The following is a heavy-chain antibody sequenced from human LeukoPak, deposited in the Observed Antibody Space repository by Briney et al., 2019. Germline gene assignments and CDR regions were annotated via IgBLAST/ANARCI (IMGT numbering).Heavy chain of an antibody. CDR2: IYYSGST. V-gene: IGHV4-39*01. J-gene: IGHJ4*02. CDR1: GGSISSSSYY. CDR3: ARSSRSTFDY. Sequence: PSETLSLTCTVSGGSISSSSYYWGWIRQPPGKGLEWIGSIYYSGSTYYNPSLKSRLTISADTSKNQFSLKLSSVTAAETAVYYCARSSRSTFDYWGQGTLVTVSS.